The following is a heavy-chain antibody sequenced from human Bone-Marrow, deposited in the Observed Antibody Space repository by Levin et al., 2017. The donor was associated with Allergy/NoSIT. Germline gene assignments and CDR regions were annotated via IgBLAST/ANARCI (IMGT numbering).Heavy chain of an antibody. D-gene: IGHD2-8*02. V-gene: IGHV3-21*01. J-gene: IGHJ3*02. Sequence: GGSLRLSCAASGFTFSNYNMHWVRQAPGKGLEWVSSISISGNHIYYADSVKGRFTISRDNAKNSLYLQMNDLTAEDTAMYYCARGIIGDVRVAHKEAFDIWGQGTMVSVSS. CDR2: ISISGNHI. CDR3: ARGIIGDVRVAHKEAFDI. CDR1: GFTFSNYN.